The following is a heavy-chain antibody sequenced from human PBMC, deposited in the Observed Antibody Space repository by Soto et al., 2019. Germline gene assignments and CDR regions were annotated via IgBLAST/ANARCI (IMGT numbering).Heavy chain of an antibody. J-gene: IGHJ6*02. Sequence: SETLSLTCTVSGGSISGYYWSWIRQPPGKGLEWIGYMYNTGSTVYNPSFKSRVTISVDTSKNQFSLKLNSVTAADTAVYYCARDLWGYCGTDCYPLDVWGQGTTDTVSS. D-gene: IGHD2-21*02. CDR3: ARDLWGYCGTDCYPLDV. CDR2: MYNTGST. CDR1: GGSISGYY. V-gene: IGHV4-59*01.